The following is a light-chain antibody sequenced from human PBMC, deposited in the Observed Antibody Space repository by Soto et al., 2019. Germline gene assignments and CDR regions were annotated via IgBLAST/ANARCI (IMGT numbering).Light chain of an antibody. V-gene: IGKV3-11*01. CDR2: DAS. J-gene: IGKJ4*01. Sequence: EIVLTQSPATLSLSPGERATLSCRASQSVSSYLAWSQQKPGQAPRLLIYDASNRATGIPARFSGSGSGTDFTLTISSLEPEDFSVYYCQRRSNWPLTFGGGPKVEIK. CDR3: QRRSNWPLT. CDR1: QSVSSY.